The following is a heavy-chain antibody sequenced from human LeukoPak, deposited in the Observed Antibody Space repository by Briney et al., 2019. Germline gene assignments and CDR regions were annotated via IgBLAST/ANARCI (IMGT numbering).Heavy chain of an antibody. CDR1: GGTFSSYA. J-gene: IGHJ4*02. D-gene: IGHD1-26*01. V-gene: IGHV1-18*01. Sequence: GASAKVSCKASGGTFSSYAISWVRQAPGQGLEWMGWISAYNGNTNYAQKLQGRVTMTTDTSTSTAYMELRSLRSDDTAVYYCATIVGAAGDYWGQGTLVTVSS. CDR2: ISAYNGNT. CDR3: ATIVGAAGDY.